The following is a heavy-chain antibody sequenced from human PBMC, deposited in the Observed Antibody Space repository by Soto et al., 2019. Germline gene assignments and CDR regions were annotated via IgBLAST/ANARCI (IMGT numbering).Heavy chain of an antibody. J-gene: IGHJ6*02. CDR1: GGSISSSNW. CDR2: IYHSGST. Sequence: QVQLQESGPGLVKPSGTLSPTCAVSGGSISSSNWWRWVRQPPGKGLERIGEIYHSGSTNYHPSHKSRVTISVDKSKNQCSLKLRSLTAADTAVYYCARVNRNYGMDVWGQGTTVPVSS. CDR3: ARVNRNYGMDV. V-gene: IGHV4-4*02.